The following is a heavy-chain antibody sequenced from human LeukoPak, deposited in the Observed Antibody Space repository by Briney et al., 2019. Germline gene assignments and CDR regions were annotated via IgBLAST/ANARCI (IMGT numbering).Heavy chain of an antibody. D-gene: IGHD6-13*01. V-gene: IGHV4-34*01. CDR3: ARDLGVAAFDY. CDR1: GGSFSGYY. J-gene: IGHJ4*02. CDR2: INHSGST. Sequence: PSETLSLTCAVYGGSFSGYYWSWIRQPPGKGLEWIGEINHSGSTNYNPSLKSRVTISVDTSKNQLSLKLTFVTAADTAVYYCARDLGVAAFDYWGQGTLVTVSS.